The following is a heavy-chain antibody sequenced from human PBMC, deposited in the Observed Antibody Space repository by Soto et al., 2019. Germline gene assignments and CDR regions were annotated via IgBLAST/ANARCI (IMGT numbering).Heavy chain of an antibody. Sequence: SETLSLTCTVSGGSISSGDYYWSWIRQPPGKGLEWIGYIYYSGSTYYNPSLKSRVTISVDTSKNHFSLKLSSVTAADTAVYYCARVRLPRPFDCWGQSTVVTVSS. J-gene: IGHJ4*02. D-gene: IGHD2-21*01. CDR3: ARVRLPRPFDC. V-gene: IGHV4-30-4*01. CDR1: GGSISSGDYY. CDR2: IYYSGST.